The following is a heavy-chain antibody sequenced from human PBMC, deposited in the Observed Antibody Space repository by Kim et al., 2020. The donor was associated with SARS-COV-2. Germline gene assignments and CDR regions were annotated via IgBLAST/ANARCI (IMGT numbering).Heavy chain of an antibody. J-gene: IGHJ6*02. V-gene: IGHV4-39*07. CDR3: ARGPYSIWGGDYYYYYGMDV. CDR2: IYYSGST. D-gene: IGHD4-4*01. Sequence: SETLSLTCTVSGGSISSSSYYWGRIRQPPGKGLEWIGSIYYSGSTYYNPSLKSRVTISVDTSKNQFSLKLSSVTAADTAVYYCARGPYSIWGGDYYYYYGMDVWGQGTTVTVSS. CDR1: GGSISSSSYY.